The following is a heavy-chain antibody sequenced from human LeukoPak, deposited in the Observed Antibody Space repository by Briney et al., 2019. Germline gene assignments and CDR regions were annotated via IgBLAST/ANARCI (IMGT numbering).Heavy chain of an antibody. CDR2: FDPEDGET. Sequence: ASVKVSCKVSGYTLTELSMHWVRQAPGKGLEWMGGFDPEDGETIYAQRFRGRVTMTEDTSTDTAYMELSSLRSEDTAVYYCATDPSGWYVFDHWGQGTLVTVSS. J-gene: IGHJ4*02. CDR3: ATDPSGWYVFDH. V-gene: IGHV1-24*01. CDR1: GYTLTELS. D-gene: IGHD6-19*01.